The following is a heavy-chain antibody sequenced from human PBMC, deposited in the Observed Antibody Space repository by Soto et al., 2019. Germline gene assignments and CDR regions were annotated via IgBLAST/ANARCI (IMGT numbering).Heavy chain of an antibody. CDR3: ARAPPYCTNVVCYQDFDY. Sequence: QVQLQESGPGLVKPSQTLSLTCTVSGGSISSGDYYWSWIRQPPGKGLEWIGYIYYSGSTYYNPSLKSRLNMSIDTSVTQFSLNLSSVTAADTAVYYCARAPPYCTNVVCYQDFDYWGQGTLVTVSS. CDR2: IYYSGST. V-gene: IGHV4-30-4*01. J-gene: IGHJ4*02. CDR1: GGSISSGDYY. D-gene: IGHD2-8*01.